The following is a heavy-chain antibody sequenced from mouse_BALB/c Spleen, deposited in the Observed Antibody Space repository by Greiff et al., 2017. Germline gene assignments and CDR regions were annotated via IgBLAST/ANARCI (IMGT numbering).Heavy chain of an antibody. CDR1: GYTFTSYW. CDR2: IYPGDGDT. Sequence: VQGVESGAELARPGASVKLSCKASGYTFTSYWMQWVKQRPGQGLEWIGAIYPGDGDTRYTQKFKGKATLTADKSSSTAYMQLSSLASEDSAVYYCATQYGNYPYAMDYWGQGTSVTVSS. CDR3: ATQYGNYPYAMDY. J-gene: IGHJ4*01. V-gene: IGHV1-87*01. D-gene: IGHD2-10*02.